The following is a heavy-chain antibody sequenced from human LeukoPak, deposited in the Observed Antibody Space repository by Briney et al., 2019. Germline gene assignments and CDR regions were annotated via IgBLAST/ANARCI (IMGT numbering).Heavy chain of an antibody. V-gene: IGHV4-59*01. CDR2: RHYSGSF. Sequence: SETLSLTCTVSGGSISSYYWSWIRQPPGKGLEWIGYRHYSGSFNYSPSLKSRAIISLDTSKNQFSLRLSSVTAADTAVYYCARFDYGDSAGRAGPLNFWGQGTLVTVSP. CDR1: GGSISSYY. CDR3: ARFDYGDSAGRAGPLNF. J-gene: IGHJ4*02. D-gene: IGHD4-17*01.